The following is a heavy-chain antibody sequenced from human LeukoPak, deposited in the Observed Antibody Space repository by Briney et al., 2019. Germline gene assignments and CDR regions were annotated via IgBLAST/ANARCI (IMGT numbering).Heavy chain of an antibody. CDR2: ISGSSSTK. Sequence: SGGSLRLSCAASGFTFSDYSMNWVRQAPGKGLEWVSYISGSSSTKYYADSVKGRFTISRDNAKNSLSLQMNSLRDDDTAVYYCARPYCSSTSCYWYYGMDVWGQGTTVTVSS. D-gene: IGHD2-2*01. J-gene: IGHJ6*02. CDR3: ARPYCSSTSCYWYYGMDV. CDR1: GFTFSDYS. V-gene: IGHV3-48*02.